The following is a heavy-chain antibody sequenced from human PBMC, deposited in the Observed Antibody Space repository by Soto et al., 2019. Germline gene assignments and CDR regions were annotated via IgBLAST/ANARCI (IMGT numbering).Heavy chain of an antibody. CDR1: GGSINSGGYY. V-gene: IGHV4-31*03. D-gene: IGHD5-18*01. CDR2: ISNSGNT. Sequence: SETLSLTCSVSGGSINSGGYYWNWIRHHAGKGLEWIGYISNSGNTYYNTFLKSRVTISLDTSKNQFSLKLGPVTAADTAVYYCARGGGYSYGWYYFDFWGQGTLVT. CDR3: ARGGGYSYGWYYFDF. J-gene: IGHJ4*02.